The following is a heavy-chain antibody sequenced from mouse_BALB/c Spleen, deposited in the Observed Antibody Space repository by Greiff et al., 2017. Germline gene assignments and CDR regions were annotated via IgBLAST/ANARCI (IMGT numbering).Heavy chain of an antibody. Sequence: EVKLVESGGGLVKPGGSLKLSCAASGFTFSSYAMSWVRQSPEKRLEWVAEISSGGSYTYYPDTVTGRFTISRDNAKNTLYLEMSSLRSEDTAMYYCAREQLGSYAMDDWGQGTSVTVSS. CDR1: GFTFSSYA. D-gene: IGHD3-1*01. J-gene: IGHJ4*01. CDR3: AREQLGSYAMDD. CDR2: ISSGGSYT. V-gene: IGHV5-9-4*01.